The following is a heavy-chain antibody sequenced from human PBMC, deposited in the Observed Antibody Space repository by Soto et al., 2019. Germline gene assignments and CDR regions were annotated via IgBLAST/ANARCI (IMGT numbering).Heavy chain of an antibody. CDR3: ARRPISHMNREPRVAWFDP. CDR2: IIPIFGTA. D-gene: IGHD3-3*01. J-gene: IGHJ5*02. Sequence: ASVTVSCQASGGTFSSYASSWVRQAPGQGLEWMGGIIPIFGTANYAQKFQGRVTITADESTSTAYMELSSLRSEDTAVYYCARRPISHMNREPRVAWFDPWGQGTLVTVSS. V-gene: IGHV1-69*13. CDR1: GGTFSSYA.